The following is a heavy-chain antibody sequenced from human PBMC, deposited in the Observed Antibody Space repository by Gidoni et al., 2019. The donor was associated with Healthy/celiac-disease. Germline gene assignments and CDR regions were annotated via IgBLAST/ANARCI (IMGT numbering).Heavy chain of an antibody. CDR2: IYPGDSDT. CDR3: ARHATYCGGDCYTGGYYYGMDV. Sequence: EVQLVQSGAEVKKPGESLKISCKGSGYSFTSSWIGWVRQMPGKGLEWMGIIYPGDSDTRYSPSFQGQVTISADKSISTAYLQWSSLKASDTAMYYCARHATYCGGDCYTGGYYYGMDVWGQGTTVTVSS. V-gene: IGHV5-51*01. D-gene: IGHD2-21*02. J-gene: IGHJ6*02. CDR1: GYSFTSSW.